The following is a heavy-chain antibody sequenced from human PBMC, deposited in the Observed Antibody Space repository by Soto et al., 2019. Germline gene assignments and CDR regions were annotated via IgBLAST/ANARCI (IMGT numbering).Heavy chain of an antibody. CDR2: IIAIFGTA. CDR3: ARGLTWIQPGGMDV. D-gene: IGHD5-18*01. J-gene: IGHJ6*02. CDR1: GGTFSSYA. Sequence: QVQLVQSGAAVKKPGSSVKVSCKASGGTFSSYAISWVRQAPGPGLEWMGGIIAIFGTANYAQKFQGRVTITADKSTSTAYMELSSLRSEDTAVYYCARGLTWIQPGGMDVWGQGTTVTVSS. V-gene: IGHV1-69*06.